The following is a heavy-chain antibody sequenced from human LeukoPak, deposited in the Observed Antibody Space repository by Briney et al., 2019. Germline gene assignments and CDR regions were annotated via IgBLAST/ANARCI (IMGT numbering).Heavy chain of an antibody. Sequence: GGSLRLSCEVSGFSFSVYYMSWIRQAPGEGLEWISYIGLSGYPLDYADSVKGRFTISRDNAKNSLYLEMNSLRAEDTAVYYCARKDFSSGSFTYWGQGTLVTVSS. CDR1: GFSFSVYY. J-gene: IGHJ4*02. V-gene: IGHV3-11*04. CDR2: IGLSGYPL. CDR3: ARKDFSSGSFTY. D-gene: IGHD3-22*01.